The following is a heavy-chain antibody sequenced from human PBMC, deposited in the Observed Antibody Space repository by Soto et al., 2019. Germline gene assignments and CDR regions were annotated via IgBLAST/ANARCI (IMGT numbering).Heavy chain of an antibody. CDR2: SNHSGST. CDR3: ARGRGYYGSVNLGYFDY. V-gene: IGHV4-34*01. J-gene: IGHJ4*02. D-gene: IGHD3-10*01. CDR1: GGSFSGYH. Sequence: QVQLQQWGAGLLKPSETLSLTCAVYGGSFSGYHWSWIRQPPGKGLEWIGESNHSGSTNYNPSLKSRVTISVDTSKNQVSLKLSSVTAADTAVYYCARGRGYYGSVNLGYFDYWGQGTLVTVSS.